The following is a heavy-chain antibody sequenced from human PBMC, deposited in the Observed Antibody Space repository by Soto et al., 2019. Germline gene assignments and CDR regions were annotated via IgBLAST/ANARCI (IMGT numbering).Heavy chain of an antibody. Sequence: QVQLVQSGAEVEKPGASVKVSCKASGYNFATYGISWVRQAPGQGLEWMGWIHPANGNTNYARKFRARTTLASDTSTTTGYMDLRSLRSDDAAVYFCARTPILPERGLDSWGQGTLVSVSS. CDR1: GYNFATYG. J-gene: IGHJ4*02. V-gene: IGHV1-18*01. CDR3: ARTPILPERGLDS. CDR2: IHPANGNT. D-gene: IGHD3-9*01.